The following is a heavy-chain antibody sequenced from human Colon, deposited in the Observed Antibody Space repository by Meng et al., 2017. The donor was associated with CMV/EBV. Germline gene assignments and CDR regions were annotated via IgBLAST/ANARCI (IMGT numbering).Heavy chain of an antibody. V-gene: IGHV4-39*01. J-gene: IGHJ4*02. D-gene: IGHD3-22*01. CDR2: IYYTGNT. CDR1: SISSSTYY. Sequence: SISSSTYYWGWSRQPPGKGLEWIGSIYYTGNTYYNPSLKSRVTISVDTSKNQFSLKLNSVTAADTAVYYCAREDSTGYYYVAYYFEYWGQGTLVTSPQ. CDR3: AREDSTGYYYVAYYFEY.